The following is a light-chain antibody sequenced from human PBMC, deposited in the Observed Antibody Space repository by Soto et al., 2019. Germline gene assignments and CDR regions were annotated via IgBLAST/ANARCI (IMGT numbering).Light chain of an antibody. V-gene: IGKV4-1*01. CDR2: WAS. CDR1: HSVLYTAINKNY. Sequence: DTVMTQSPDSLTVSLGERATINFKSSHSVLYTAINKNYLGWYQQKQGQPPKXXIYWASTRASGVPDRFIGSASGTDFTLTISSLQTEDAAVYYCQQYFTTPITFGQGTRLEIK. CDR3: QQYFTTPIT. J-gene: IGKJ5*01.